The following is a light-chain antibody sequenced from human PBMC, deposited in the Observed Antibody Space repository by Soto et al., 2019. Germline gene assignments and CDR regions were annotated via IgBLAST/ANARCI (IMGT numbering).Light chain of an antibody. CDR1: QSIRNY. CDR3: QQRNDWVT. J-gene: IGKJ4*01. CDR2: DAS. Sequence: VLTPSPAAVSLTQGARASLSCRASQSIRNYLAWYQQKPGQAPRLLIYDASNRATGIPARFSGSGSGTDFILTISSLEPEDSGVYYCQQRNDWVTFGGGTKVE. V-gene: IGKV3-11*01.